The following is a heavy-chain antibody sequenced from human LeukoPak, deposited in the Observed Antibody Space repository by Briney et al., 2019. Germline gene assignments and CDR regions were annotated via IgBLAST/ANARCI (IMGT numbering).Heavy chain of an antibody. CDR3: ASRIAARPDY. D-gene: IGHD6-6*01. V-gene: IGHV3-21*01. CDR2: ISSSSSYI. Sequence: GGSLRLSCAASGFTFSSYSMKWVRQAPGKGLEWVSSISSSSSYIHYADSVKGRFTISRDNAKNSLYLQMNSLRAEDTAVYYCASRIAARPDYWGQGTLVTVSS. J-gene: IGHJ4*02. CDR1: GFTFSSYS.